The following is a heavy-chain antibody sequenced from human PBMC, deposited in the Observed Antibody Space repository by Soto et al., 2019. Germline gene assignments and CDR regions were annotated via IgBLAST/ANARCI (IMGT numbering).Heavy chain of an antibody. Sequence: PSETLSLTCTVSGGSINSGDYSWTWIRQPPGKGLEWIGYIYHTGTTYYNMSLKSRVTISVDPSKNQFSLRLSSVTAADTAVYYCAKFLWDSSGWKTDYWRQGPLVTVS. V-gene: IGHV4-30-2*02. CDR3: AKFLWDSSGWKTDY. J-gene: IGHJ4*02. D-gene: IGHD6-19*01. CDR2: IYHTGTT. CDR1: GGSINSGDYS.